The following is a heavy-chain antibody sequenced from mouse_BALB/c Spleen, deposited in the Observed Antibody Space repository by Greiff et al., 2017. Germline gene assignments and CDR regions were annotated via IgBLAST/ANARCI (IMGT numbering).Heavy chain of an antibody. J-gene: IGHJ4*01. V-gene: IGHV1S41*01. Sequence: DLVKPGASVKLSCKASGYTFTSYWINWIKQRPGQSLEWIGRIAPGSGSTYYNEMFKGKATLTVDTSSSTAYIQLSSLSSEDSAVYFCARARGYYDAMDYWGQGTSVTVSS. CDR3: ARARGYYDAMDY. CDR2: IAPGSGST. CDR1: GYTFTSYW. D-gene: IGHD2-2*01.